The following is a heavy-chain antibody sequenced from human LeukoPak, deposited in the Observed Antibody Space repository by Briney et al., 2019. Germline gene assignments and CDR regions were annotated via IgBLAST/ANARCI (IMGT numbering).Heavy chain of an antibody. J-gene: IGHJ6*03. V-gene: IGHV1-24*01. CDR2: FDPEDGET. D-gene: IGHD6-13*01. CDR1: GYTLTELS. Sequence: ASVKVSCKVSGYTLTELSMHWVRQAPGKGLEWMGDFDPEDGETIYAQKFQGRVTMTEDTSTDTAYMELSSLRSEDTAVYYCATAVAAPRPLYYYYYMDVWGKGTTVTVSS. CDR3: ATAVAAPRPLYYYYYMDV.